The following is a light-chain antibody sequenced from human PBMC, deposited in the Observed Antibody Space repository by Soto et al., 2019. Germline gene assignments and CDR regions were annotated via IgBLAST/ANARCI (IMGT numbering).Light chain of an antibody. CDR1: QSVSSNS. V-gene: IGKV3-20*01. Sequence: ESVLTQSPGTLSLSPGESAALSCRASQSVSSNSLAWYRRNPGQPPSLLIYGTSTRATDIPRRFSGSGSGTDFTLTITRLEPEDFAVYFCQQYGDSPPTFGQGTKVEVK. CDR3: QQYGDSPPT. J-gene: IGKJ1*01. CDR2: GTS.